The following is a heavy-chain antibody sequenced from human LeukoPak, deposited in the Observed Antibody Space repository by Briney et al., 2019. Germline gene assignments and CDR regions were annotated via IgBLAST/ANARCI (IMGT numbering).Heavy chain of an antibody. Sequence: AGGSLRLSCAASGFTFSSYAMSWVRQAPGKGLGWVSAISGSGGSTYYADSMKGRFTISRDNSKNTLYLQMNSLRAEDTAVYYCAKVIGFVVVTGSYFDYWGQGTLVTVSS. CDR1: GFTFSSYA. V-gene: IGHV3-23*01. CDR3: AKVIGFVVVTGSYFDY. CDR2: ISGSGGST. J-gene: IGHJ4*02. D-gene: IGHD2-21*02.